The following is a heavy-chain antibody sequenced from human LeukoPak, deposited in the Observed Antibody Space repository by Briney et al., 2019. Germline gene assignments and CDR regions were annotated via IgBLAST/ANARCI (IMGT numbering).Heavy chain of an antibody. CDR1: GFTFSIYA. D-gene: IGHD6-13*01. Sequence: GGSLRLSCAASGFTFSIYAMSWVRQAPGKGLAWVSGISGSGGSTYYADSVKGRFTISRDNSKNTLYLQMSSLRAEDTAVYYCAKYIAAAGTVYWGQGTLVTVSS. CDR2: ISGSGGST. V-gene: IGHV3-23*01. CDR3: AKYIAAAGTVY. J-gene: IGHJ4*02.